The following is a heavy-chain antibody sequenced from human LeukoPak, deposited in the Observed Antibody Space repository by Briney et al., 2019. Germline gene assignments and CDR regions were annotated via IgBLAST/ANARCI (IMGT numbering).Heavy chain of an antibody. Sequence: GESLKISCKGSGYSFSSSWIGWVRQMPGKGLEWMGIIYPGDSDTKYSPSFQGQVTISVDKSISTAYLQWSSLKASDTAMYYCARSPVGYYDSSGYSDAFDYWGQGTLVTVSS. V-gene: IGHV5-51*01. CDR1: GYSFSSSW. D-gene: IGHD3-22*01. CDR3: ARSPVGYYDSSGYSDAFDY. J-gene: IGHJ4*02. CDR2: IYPGDSDT.